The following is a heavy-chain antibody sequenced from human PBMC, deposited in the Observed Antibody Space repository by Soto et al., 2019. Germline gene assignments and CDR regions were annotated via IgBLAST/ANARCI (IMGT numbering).Heavy chain of an antibody. CDR1: GFTFSSYS. D-gene: IGHD2-15*01. J-gene: IGHJ6*03. V-gene: IGHV3-48*01. CDR3: AKDIHTFSGGDYMEG. CDR2: ISSSSSTI. Sequence: PGGSLRLSCAASGFTFSSYSMNWVRQAPGKGLEWVSYISSSSSTIYYADSVKGRFTISRDNAKNTLYLQMTSLRAEDTAVYYCAKDIHTFSGGDYMEGWGKGTTVTVSS.